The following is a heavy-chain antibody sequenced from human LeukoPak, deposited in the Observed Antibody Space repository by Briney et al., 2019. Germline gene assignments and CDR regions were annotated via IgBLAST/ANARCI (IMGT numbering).Heavy chain of an antibody. V-gene: IGHV3-21*01. CDR2: ISSSSSSYI. J-gene: IGHJ3*02. CDR3: ARDTVVVPADNQQSDAFDI. D-gene: IGHD2-2*01. Sequence: PGGSLRLSCAASGFTFSSYSMNWVRQAPGKGLEWVSSISSSSSSYIYYADSVKGRFTISRDNAKNSLYLQMNSLRAEDTAVYYCARDTVVVPADNQQSDAFDIWGQGTMVTVSS. CDR1: GFTFSSYS.